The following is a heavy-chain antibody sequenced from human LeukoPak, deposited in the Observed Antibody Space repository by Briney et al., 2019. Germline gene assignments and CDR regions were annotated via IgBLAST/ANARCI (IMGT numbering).Heavy chain of an antibody. CDR1: GESFSGYS. CDR3: ARGPKRGNDY. Sequence: SETLSLTCAVYGESFSGYSWTWIRQPPGKRLEWIGEINHSGSTNYNPSLKSRVTISVDTSKNQFSLKLSSVTAADTAVYYCARGPKRGNDYWGQGTLVTVSS. V-gene: IGHV4-34*01. J-gene: IGHJ4*02. CDR2: INHSGST.